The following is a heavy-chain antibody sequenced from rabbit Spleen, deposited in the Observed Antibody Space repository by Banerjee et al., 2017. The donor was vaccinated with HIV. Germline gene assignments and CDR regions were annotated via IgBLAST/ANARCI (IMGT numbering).Heavy chain of an antibody. J-gene: IGHJ6*01. V-gene: IGHV1S40*01. Sequence: QSLQESGGGLVKPGGTLTLTCKASGFSLSNNYYMCWVRQAPGKGLEWIACIDSGSSGFTYFASWAKGRFTISKTSSTTVTLQMTSLTAADTATYFCARDSGSSFSSYGRDLWGPGTLVT. CDR1: GFSLSNNYY. CDR3: ARDSGSSFSSYGRDL. CDR2: IDSGSSGFT. D-gene: IGHD8-1*01.